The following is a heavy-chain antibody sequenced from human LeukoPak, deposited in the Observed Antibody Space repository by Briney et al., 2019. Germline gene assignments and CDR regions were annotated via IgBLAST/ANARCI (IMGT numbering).Heavy chain of an antibody. CDR3: ARGGAGGRAFDI. V-gene: IGHV6-1*01. CDR1: GDSVSSNSAA. D-gene: IGHD2-15*01. Sequence: SQTLSLTCAISGDSVSSNSAAWNWIRQSPSRGLEWLGRTYYRSKWNNDYAVSVKSRLTINPDTSKNQFSLQLNSVAYEDTAVYYCARGGAGGRAFDIWGQGTMVTVSS. CDR2: TYYRSKWNN. J-gene: IGHJ3*02.